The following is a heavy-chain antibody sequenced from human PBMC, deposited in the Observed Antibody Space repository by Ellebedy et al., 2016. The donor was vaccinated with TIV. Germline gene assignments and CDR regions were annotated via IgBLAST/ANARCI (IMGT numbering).Heavy chain of an antibody. CDR2: ISGSGGST. V-gene: IGHV3-23*01. J-gene: IGHJ4*02. CDR1: GFTFSSYA. CDR3: AKGPIVVVPAAAFDY. Sequence: GGSLRLXXAASGFTFSSYAMSWVRQAPGKGLEWVSAISGSGGSTYYADSVKGRFTISRDNSKNTLYLQMNSLRAEDTAVYYCAKGPIVVVPAAAFDYWGQGTLVTVSS. D-gene: IGHD2-2*01.